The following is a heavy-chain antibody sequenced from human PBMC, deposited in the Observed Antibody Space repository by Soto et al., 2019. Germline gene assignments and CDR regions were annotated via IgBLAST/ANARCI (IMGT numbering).Heavy chain of an antibody. D-gene: IGHD2-2*01. CDR1: GYTLTELS. CDR2: FDPEDGET. Sequence: ASVKVSCKVSGYTLTELSMHWVRQAPGKGLEWMGGFDPEDGETIYAQKFQGRVTMTEDTSTDTAYMDLSSLRSEDTAVYYCALSQRYCSSTSCQYFDYWGQGPLVTVSS. V-gene: IGHV1-24*01. J-gene: IGHJ4*02. CDR3: ALSQRYCSSTSCQYFDY.